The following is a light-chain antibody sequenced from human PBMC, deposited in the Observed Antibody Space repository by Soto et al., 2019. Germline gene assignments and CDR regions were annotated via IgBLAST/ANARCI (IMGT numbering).Light chain of an antibody. V-gene: IGKV1-39*01. J-gene: IGKJ1*01. CDR3: QQTYSTPWT. CDR2: AAS. CDR1: QSISRF. Sequence: DIPMTQSPSSLSASIGDRVTITCRTSQSISRFLNWYQQRPGKAPNLLIYAASSLQSGVPSRFSGSGSGTDFTLTINSLQPEDFATYYCQQTYSTPWTFGQGTRVEIK.